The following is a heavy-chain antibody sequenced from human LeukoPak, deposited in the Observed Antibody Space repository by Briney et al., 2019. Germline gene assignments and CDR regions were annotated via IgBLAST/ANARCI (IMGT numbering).Heavy chain of an antibody. J-gene: IGHJ4*02. CDR2: ISWNSGSI. Sequence: GGSLRLSCAASGFTFDDYAMHWVRQAPGKGLEWVSGISWNSGSIGYADSVKGRFTISRDNAKNSLYLQMNSLRAEDTALYYCAKGSSYGGNSGHFDYWGQGTLVTVSS. V-gene: IGHV3-9*01. CDR3: AKGSSYGGNSGHFDY. D-gene: IGHD4-23*01. CDR1: GFTFDDYA.